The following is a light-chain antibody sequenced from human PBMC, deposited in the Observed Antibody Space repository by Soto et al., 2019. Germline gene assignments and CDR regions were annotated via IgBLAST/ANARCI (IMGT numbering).Light chain of an antibody. V-gene: IGLV1-40*01. Sequence: QSVLSQPPSVSGAPGQRVAISCTGSSSNIGAGYDAHWFQQVPGTAPKLLIYGSTNRPSGVPDRFSGSKSGTSASLAITGLQAEDEADYYCQSYDSSLGGNYVFXTGTKVTLL. CDR1: SSNIGAGYD. CDR2: GST. CDR3: QSYDSSLGGNYV. J-gene: IGLJ1*01.